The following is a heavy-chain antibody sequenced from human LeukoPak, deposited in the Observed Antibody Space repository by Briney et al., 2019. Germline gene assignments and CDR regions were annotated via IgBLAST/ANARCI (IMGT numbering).Heavy chain of an antibody. CDR3: ATDRKVGAWDPRFNY. CDR2: IRQDDSEK. D-gene: IGHD1-26*01. CDR1: GFTFSDYW. Sequence: GGSLRLSCSVFGFTFSDYWMMWVRQAPGKGLEWVGNIRQDDSEKNYVDSVKGRFTISRDNAKSSLYLQMNSLRAEDTAIYYCATDRKVGAWDPRFNYWGQGTLVTVSS. V-gene: IGHV3-7*01. J-gene: IGHJ4*02.